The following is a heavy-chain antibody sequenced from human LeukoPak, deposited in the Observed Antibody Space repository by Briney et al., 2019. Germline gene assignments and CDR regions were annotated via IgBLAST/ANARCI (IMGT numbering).Heavy chain of an antibody. Sequence: HWASVKVSCKASGGTFSSYAISWVRQAPGQGLEWTGGIIPIFGTANYAQKFQGRVTITADESTSTAYMELSSLRSEDTAVYYCARVVDYYGSGSYYSIGSYYYYYGMDVWGQGTTVTVSS. CDR2: IIPIFGTA. CDR1: GGTFSSYA. CDR3: ARVVDYYGSGSYYSIGSYYYYYGMDV. D-gene: IGHD3-10*01. V-gene: IGHV1-69*13. J-gene: IGHJ6*02.